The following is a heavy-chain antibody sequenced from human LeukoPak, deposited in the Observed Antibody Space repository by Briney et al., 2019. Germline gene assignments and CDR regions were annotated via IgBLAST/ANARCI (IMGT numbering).Heavy chain of an antibody. Sequence: PSETLSLTCTVSGYSISSGYYWGWIRQPPGKGLEWIGSIYHSGSTYYNPSLKSRVTISVDTSKNQFSLKLSSVTAADTAVYYCARDSGSFPDDYWGQGTLVTVSS. J-gene: IGHJ4*02. CDR3: ARDSGSFPDDY. CDR1: GYSISSGYY. CDR2: IYHSGST. D-gene: IGHD1-26*01. V-gene: IGHV4-38-2*02.